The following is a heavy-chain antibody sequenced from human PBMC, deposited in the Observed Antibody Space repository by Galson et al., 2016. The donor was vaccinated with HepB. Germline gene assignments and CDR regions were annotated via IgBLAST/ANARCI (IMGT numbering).Heavy chain of an antibody. CDR2: INPLSGGT. CDR3: ARAIMTPSDNWFDP. V-gene: IGHV1-46*01. Sequence: HWVRQAPGQGLEWMGIINPLSGGTDYAQRFQGRVTMARDTSTSTVSMELSSLRSEDTAVYYCARAIMTPSDNWFDPWGQGSLVTVSS. J-gene: IGHJ5*02. D-gene: IGHD2-8*01.